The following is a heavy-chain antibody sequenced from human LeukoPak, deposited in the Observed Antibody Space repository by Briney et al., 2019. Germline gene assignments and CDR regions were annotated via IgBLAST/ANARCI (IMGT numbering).Heavy chain of an antibody. CDR1: GFTFSNAW. CDR2: ISYDGSNK. V-gene: IGHV3-30*18. CDR3: AKDGPYGSGSYQGY. D-gene: IGHD3-10*01. J-gene: IGHJ4*02. Sequence: GGSLRLSCAASGFTFSNAWMSWVRQAPGKGLEWVAVISYDGSNKYYADSVKGRFTISRDNSKNTLYLQMNSLRAEDTAVYYCAKDGPYGSGSYQGYWGQGTLVTVSS.